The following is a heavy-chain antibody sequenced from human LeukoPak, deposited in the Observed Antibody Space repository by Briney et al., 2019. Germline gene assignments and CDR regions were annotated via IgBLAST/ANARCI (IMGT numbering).Heavy chain of an antibody. V-gene: IGHV3-48*03. CDR3: ARVRSGYSHENYFDY. J-gene: IGHJ4*02. D-gene: IGHD5-18*01. Sequence: GGSLRLPCAASGFTFSNYEMNWVRQAPGKGLEWVSYISGSGRTIYYADSVKGRFTISRDNAKDSLYLQMNSLRAEDTAVYYCARVRSGYSHENYFDYWGQGTLVTVSS. CDR1: GFTFSNYE. CDR2: ISGSGRTI.